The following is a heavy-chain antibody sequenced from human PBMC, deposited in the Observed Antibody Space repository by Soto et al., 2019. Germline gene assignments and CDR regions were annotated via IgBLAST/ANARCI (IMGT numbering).Heavy chain of an antibody. CDR1: GGSISSYY. CDR2: IYYSGST. V-gene: IGHV4-59*01. Sequence: SETLSLTCTVSGGSISSYYWSWIRQPPGKGLEWIGYIYYSGSTNYNPSLKSRVTISVDTSTSTVYMELSSLRSEDTAVYYCARGGAHYYDSSGYYFDYWGQGTLVTVSS. D-gene: IGHD3-22*01. CDR3: ARGGAHYYDSSGYYFDY. J-gene: IGHJ4*02.